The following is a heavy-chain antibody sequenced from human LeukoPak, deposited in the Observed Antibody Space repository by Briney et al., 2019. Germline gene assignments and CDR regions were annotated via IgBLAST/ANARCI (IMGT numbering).Heavy chain of an antibody. Sequence: GSVKVSCKASGYTFTGYYMHWVRQAPGQGLEWMGWINPNSGGTNYAQKFQGRVTMTRDTSISTAYMELSRLRSDDTAVYYCARGRSIADYFDYWGQGTLVTVSS. CDR3: ARGRSIADYFDY. J-gene: IGHJ4*02. D-gene: IGHD6-6*01. V-gene: IGHV1-2*02. CDR2: INPNSGGT. CDR1: GYTFTGYY.